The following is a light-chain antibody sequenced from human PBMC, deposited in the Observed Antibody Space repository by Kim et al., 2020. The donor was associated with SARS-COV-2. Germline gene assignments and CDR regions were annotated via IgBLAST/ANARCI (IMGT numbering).Light chain of an antibody. CDR2: DVN. CDR3: SSYTSASTWV. V-gene: IGLV2-14*03. Sequence: QSALTQPASVSGSPGQSITISCTGTSSDVGSYDYVSWYQQHPGKAPKLILHDVNIWPSGVSNRFSGSKSGYTASLTISGLQAEDEADYYCSSYTSASTWVFGGGTKVTVL. CDR1: SSDVGSYDY. J-gene: IGLJ3*02.